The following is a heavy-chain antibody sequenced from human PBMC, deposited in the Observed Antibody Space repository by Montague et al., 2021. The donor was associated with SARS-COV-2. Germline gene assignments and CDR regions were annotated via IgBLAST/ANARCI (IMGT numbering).Heavy chain of an antibody. J-gene: IGHJ6*02. V-gene: IGHV3-7*01. CDR2: IKQDGSEK. D-gene: IGHD3-10*01. Sequence: SLRLSCAASGFTFSSYWMSWFRQAPGKGLEWVANIKQDGSEKYYVDSVEGRFTISRDNAKNSLYLQMNSLRAEDTAVYYCARDSYGSGTYYYYYGMDVWGQGTTVTVSS. CDR3: ARDSYGSGTYYYYYGMDV. CDR1: GFTFSSYW.